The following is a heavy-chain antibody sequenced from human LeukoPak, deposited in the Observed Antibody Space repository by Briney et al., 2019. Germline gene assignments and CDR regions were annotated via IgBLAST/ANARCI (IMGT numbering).Heavy chain of an antibody. CDR2: ISSSSNHI. Sequence: GGSLRLSCAASGFTFSRHSMDWVRQAPGKGLEWVSSISSSSNHIYYADSVKGRFTISRDNAENLLFLQMSSLSAEDTAVYYCAREDYYDNSGCEAFDIWGQGTMVTVSS. V-gene: IGHV3-21*01. D-gene: IGHD3-22*01. CDR1: GFTFSRHS. J-gene: IGHJ3*02. CDR3: AREDYYDNSGCEAFDI.